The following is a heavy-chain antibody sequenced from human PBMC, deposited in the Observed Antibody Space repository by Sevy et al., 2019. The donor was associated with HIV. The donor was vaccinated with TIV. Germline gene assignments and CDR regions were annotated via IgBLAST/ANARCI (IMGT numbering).Heavy chain of an antibody. CDR2: IWYDGSNK. Sequence: GGSLRLSCAASGFTFSSYGMHWVRQAPGKGLEWVAVIWYDGSNKYYADSVKGRFTISRDNSKNTLYLQMNSLGAEDTAVYYCAKDKVGTTGTTFSNWGQGTLVTVSS. CDR3: AKDKVGTTGTTFSN. J-gene: IGHJ4*02. CDR1: GFTFSSYG. V-gene: IGHV3-33*06. D-gene: IGHD1-1*01.